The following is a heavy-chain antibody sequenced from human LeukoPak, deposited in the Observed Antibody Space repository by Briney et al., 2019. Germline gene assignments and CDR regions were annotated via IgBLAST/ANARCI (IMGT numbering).Heavy chain of an antibody. CDR2: ISGSGGTT. J-gene: IGHJ5*02. D-gene: IGHD3-22*01. Sequence: GGSLRLSCAASGFTFSSYAMSWVRQAPGKGLEWVSGISGSGGTTYFADSVKGRVTISRDNSKNTLYLQMNSLRAEDTAVYYCATDFYDSTWGQGTLVTVSS. CDR1: GFTFSSYA. CDR3: ATDFYDST. V-gene: IGHV3-23*01.